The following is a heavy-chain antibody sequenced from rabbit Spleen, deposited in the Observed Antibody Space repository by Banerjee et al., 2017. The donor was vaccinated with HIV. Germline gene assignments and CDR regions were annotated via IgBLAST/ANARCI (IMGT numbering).Heavy chain of an antibody. CDR3: ARDGAGGSYFAL. D-gene: IGHD8-1*01. J-gene: IGHJ4*01. Sequence: QEQLEESGGGLVQPGGSLKLSCKASGFDFSNYGVSWVRQTPGKGLEWIGYIDPVFGITYYANWVNGRFSISRENAQNTVLLQMTSLTAADTATYFCARDGAGGSYFALWGQGTLVTVS. V-gene: IGHV1S47*01. CDR1: GFDFSNYG. CDR2: IDPVFGIT.